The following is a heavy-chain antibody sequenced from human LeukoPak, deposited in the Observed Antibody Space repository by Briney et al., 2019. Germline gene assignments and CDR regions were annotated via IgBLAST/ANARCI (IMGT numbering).Heavy chain of an antibody. CDR2: ISWNSGSI. CDR1: GFTFDDYA. V-gene: IGHV3-9*03. CDR3: VKSIYYDSSGPFDY. Sequence: GGSLRLSCAASGFTFDDYAMHWVRQAPGKGLEWVSGISWNSGSIGYADSVKGRFTISRDNAKNSLYLQMNSLRPEDMALYYSVKSIYYDSSGPFDYWGQGTLVTVSS. J-gene: IGHJ4*02. D-gene: IGHD3-22*01.